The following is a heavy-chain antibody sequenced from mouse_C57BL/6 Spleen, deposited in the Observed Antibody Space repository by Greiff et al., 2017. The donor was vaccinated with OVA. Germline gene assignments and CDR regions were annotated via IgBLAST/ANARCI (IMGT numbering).Heavy chain of an antibody. Sequence: VQLKESGPELVKPGASVKISCKASGYSFTDYNMNWVKQSNGKSLEWIGVINPNYGTTSYNQKFKGKATLTVDQSSSTAYMQLNSLTSEDSAVYYCATGYYPYYYAMDYWGQGTSVTVSS. CDR1: GYSFTDYN. D-gene: IGHD2-3*01. CDR3: ATGYYPYYYAMDY. V-gene: IGHV1-39*01. CDR2: INPNYGTT. J-gene: IGHJ4*01.